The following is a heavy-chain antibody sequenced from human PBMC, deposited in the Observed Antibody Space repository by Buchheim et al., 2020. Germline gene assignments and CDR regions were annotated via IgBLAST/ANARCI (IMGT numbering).Heavy chain of an antibody. D-gene: IGHD3-22*01. CDR3: ARSLAKPRPDYYDSSGCIDY. V-gene: IGHV1-2*06. CDR2: INPNSGGT. Sequence: QVQLVQSGAEVKKPGASVKVSCKASGYTFTGYYMHWVRQAPGQGLEWMGRINPNSGGTNYAQKFQGRVTMTRGTSISTAYMELGRLRSDDTAVYYCARSLAKPRPDYYDSSGCIDYWGQGTL. CDR1: GYTFTGYY. J-gene: IGHJ4*02.